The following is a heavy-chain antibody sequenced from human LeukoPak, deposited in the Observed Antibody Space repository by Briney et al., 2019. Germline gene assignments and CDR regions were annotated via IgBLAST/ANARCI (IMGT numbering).Heavy chain of an antibody. CDR2: ISRNGGST. J-gene: IGHJ4*02. V-gene: IGHV3-64*04. CDR1: GFTFNSYP. D-gene: IGHD3-22*01. Sequence: GGSLRLSCSASGFTFNSYPVHWGRQAPGKGLEYVSGISRNGGSTYYADSVKGRFTISRDNAKNSLYLQMNSLRAEDTAVYYCARDQFYYDSSGSDYWGQGTLVTVSS. CDR3: ARDQFYYDSSGSDY.